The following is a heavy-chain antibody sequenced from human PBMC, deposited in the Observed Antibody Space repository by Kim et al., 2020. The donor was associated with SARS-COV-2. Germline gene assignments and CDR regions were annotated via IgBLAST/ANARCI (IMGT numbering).Heavy chain of an antibody. D-gene: IGHD3-3*01. Sequence: GGSLRLSCAASGFTFSKYGMHWVRQAPGKGLEWVSCISSEGSGTNYADSVKGRFTISRDNAKNSLYLQMNSLRAEDTAVYYCVRTRIKTLVGEYF. CDR3: VRTRIKTLVGEYF. V-gene: IGHV3-74*01. CDR2: ISSEGSGT. J-gene: IGHJ2*01. CDR1: GFTFSKYG.